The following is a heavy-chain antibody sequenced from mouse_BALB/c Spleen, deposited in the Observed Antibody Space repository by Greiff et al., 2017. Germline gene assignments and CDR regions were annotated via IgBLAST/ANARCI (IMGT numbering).Heavy chain of an antibody. V-gene: IGHV5-17*02. Sequence: VKLVESGGGLVQPGGSRKLSCAASGFTFSSFGMHWVRQAPEKGLEWVAYISSGSSTIYYADTVKGRFTISRDNPKNTLFLQMTSLRSEDTAMYYCARGYFDVWGAGTTVTVSS. J-gene: IGHJ1*01. CDR3: ARGYFDV. CDR1: GFTFSSFG. CDR2: ISSGSSTI.